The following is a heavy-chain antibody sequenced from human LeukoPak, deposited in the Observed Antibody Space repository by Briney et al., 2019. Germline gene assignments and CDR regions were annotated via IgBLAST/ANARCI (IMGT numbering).Heavy chain of an antibody. V-gene: IGHV3-23*01. J-gene: IGHJ4*02. D-gene: IGHD4-17*01. CDR3: AKGTYGDYVDYFDY. CDR2: ISGSGGST. Sequence: GGSPRPSCAASGFTFSSYAMSWVRQAPGKGLEWVSAISGSGGSTYYADSVKGRFTISRDNSKNTLYLQMNSLRAEDTAVYYCAKGTYGDYVDYFDYWGQGTLVTVSS. CDR1: GFTFSSYA.